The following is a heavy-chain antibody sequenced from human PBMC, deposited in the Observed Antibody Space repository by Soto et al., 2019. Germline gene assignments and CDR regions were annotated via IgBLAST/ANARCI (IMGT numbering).Heavy chain of an antibody. CDR3: ARDTGAYSYDSSGYRDYFDY. D-gene: IGHD3-22*01. J-gene: IGHJ4*02. CDR1: GGSISSGGYY. V-gene: IGHV4-31*03. CDR2: IYYSGST. Sequence: QVHLQESGPGLVKPSQTLSLTCTVSGGSISSGGYYWNWIRQHPGKGLEWIGYIYYSGSTYYNPSLKSRVTISVDTSKNQFSLQLSSVTAADTAVYYCARDTGAYSYDSSGYRDYFDYWGQGTLVTVSS.